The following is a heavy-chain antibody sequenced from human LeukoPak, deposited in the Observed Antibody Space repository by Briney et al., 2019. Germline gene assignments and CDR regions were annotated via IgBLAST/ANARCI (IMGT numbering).Heavy chain of an antibody. CDR1: GGSISSSSYY. V-gene: IGHV4-39*01. Sequence: SETLSLTCTVSGGSISSSSYYWGWIRQPPRKGLECIGSIYYSGSTYYNPSLKSRVTISVDTSKNQFSLKLSSVTAADTAVYYCARRRYCSSTSCLGYFDYWGQGPLVPVSS. J-gene: IGHJ4*02. CDR2: IYYSGST. D-gene: IGHD2-2*01. CDR3: ARRRYCSSTSCLGYFDY.